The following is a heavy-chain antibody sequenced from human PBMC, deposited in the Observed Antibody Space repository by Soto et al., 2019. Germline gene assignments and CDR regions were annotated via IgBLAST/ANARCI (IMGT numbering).Heavy chain of an antibody. D-gene: IGHD6-13*01. Sequence: SETVSLTCAVSSGSISSSNWWSWVRQPPGKGLEWIGEIYHSGSTNYNPSLKSRVTISVDKSKNQFSLKLSSVTAADTAVYYCARLGDSSSLASGYYFDYWGQGTLVTVSS. CDR1: SGSISSSNW. CDR3: ARLGDSSSLASGYYFDY. V-gene: IGHV4-4*02. J-gene: IGHJ4*02. CDR2: IYHSGST.